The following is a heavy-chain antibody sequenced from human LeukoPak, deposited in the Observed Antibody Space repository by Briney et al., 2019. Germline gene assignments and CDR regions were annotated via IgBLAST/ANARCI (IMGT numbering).Heavy chain of an antibody. CDR3: ARLPQRLERLYWYFDL. V-gene: IGHV4-34*01. CDR2: INHSGST. CDR1: GGSFSGYY. J-gene: IGHJ2*01. D-gene: IGHD1-1*01. Sequence: SETLSLTCAVYGGSFSGYYWSWIRQPPGKGLEWIGEINHSGSTNYNPSLKSRVTISVDTSKNQFSLKLSSVTAADTAVYYCARLPQRLERLYWYFDLWGRGTLVTVSS.